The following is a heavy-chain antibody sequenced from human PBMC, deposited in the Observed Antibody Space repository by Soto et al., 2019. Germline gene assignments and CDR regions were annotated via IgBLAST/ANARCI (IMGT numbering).Heavy chain of an antibody. CDR1: GFTFSSYD. CDR2: IGTAGDT. CDR3: ARAWGVYSYGVGAAFDI. D-gene: IGHD5-18*01. V-gene: IGHV3-13*01. Sequence: EVQLVESGGGLVQPGGSLRLSCAASGFTFSSYDMHWVRQATGKGLEWVSAIGTAGDTYYPGSVKGRFTISRENAKNSLYLQMNSLRAGDTAVYYCARAWGVYSYGVGAAFDIWGQGTMVTVSS. J-gene: IGHJ3*02.